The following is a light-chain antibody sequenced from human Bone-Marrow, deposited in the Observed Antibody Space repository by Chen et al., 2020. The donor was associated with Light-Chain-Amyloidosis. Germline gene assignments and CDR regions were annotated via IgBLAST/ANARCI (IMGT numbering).Light chain of an antibody. CDR1: NIGSTS. CDR2: DDS. Sequence: YVLTQPSSVSVAPGQTATIACGGNNIGSTSVHWYQQTPGQAPLLVVYDDSDRPSGIPERLSGSNSGNMATLTISRVEAGDEADYYCQVWDRSSDRPVFGGGTKLTVL. CDR3: QVWDRSSDRPV. V-gene: IGLV3-21*02. J-gene: IGLJ3*02.